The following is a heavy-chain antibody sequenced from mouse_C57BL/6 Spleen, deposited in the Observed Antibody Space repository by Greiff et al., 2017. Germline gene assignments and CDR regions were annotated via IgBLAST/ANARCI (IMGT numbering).Heavy chain of an antibody. CDR1: GFTFSSYA. V-gene: IGHV5-4*03. D-gene: IGHD2-5*01. Sequence: EVKLVESGGGLVKPGGSLKLSCAASGFTFSSYAMSWVRQTPEQRLEWVATISDGGSYTYYPDNVKGRFTISRDNAKNNLYLQMSHLKSEDTAMYYCARVSTIVTYYFDYWGQGTTLTVSS. CDR3: ARVSTIVTYYFDY. CDR2: ISDGGSYT. J-gene: IGHJ2*01.